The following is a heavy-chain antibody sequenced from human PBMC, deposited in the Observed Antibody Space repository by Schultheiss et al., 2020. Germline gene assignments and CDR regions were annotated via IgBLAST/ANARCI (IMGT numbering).Heavy chain of an antibody. D-gene: IGHD6-19*01. CDR1: GYTFTSYY. V-gene: IGHV1-46*01. CDR3: ARVWYSSGVKDY. Sequence: ASVKVSCKASGYTFTSYYMHWVRQAPGQGLEWMGIINPSGGSTSYAQKFQGRVTMTRNTSISTAYMELSSLRSEDTAVYYCARVWYSSGVKDYWGQGTLVTVSS. J-gene: IGHJ4*02. CDR2: INPSGGST.